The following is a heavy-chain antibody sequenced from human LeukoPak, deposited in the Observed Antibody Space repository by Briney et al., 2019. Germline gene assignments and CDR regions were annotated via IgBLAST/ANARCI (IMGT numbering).Heavy chain of an antibody. CDR1: GFTFSNYW. CDR3: VRADSSGYSYSGMDV. Sequence: GGSLRLSCAASGFTFSNYWMHWVRQAPGKGLVWVSRINSDGSTTYADSVKGRFTISRDNAKNTLYLQMNSLRAEDTAVYFCVRADSSGYSYSGMDVWGQGTTVTVSS. CDR2: INSDGST. J-gene: IGHJ6*02. D-gene: IGHD6-19*01. V-gene: IGHV3-74*03.